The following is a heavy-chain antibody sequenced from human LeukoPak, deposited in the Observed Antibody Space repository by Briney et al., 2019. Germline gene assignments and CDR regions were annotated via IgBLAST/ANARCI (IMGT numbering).Heavy chain of an antibody. CDR1: GGSFSGYY. D-gene: IGHD3-10*01. CDR3: ARLGAYYYGSGSPSWFDP. Sequence: SETLSLTCTVYGGSFSGYYWSWIRQPPGKGLEWIGEINHSGSTNYNPSLKSRVTISVDTSKNQFSLKLSSVTAADTAVYYCARLGAYYYGSGSPSWFDPWGQGTLVTVSS. CDR2: INHSGST. J-gene: IGHJ5*02. V-gene: IGHV4-34*01.